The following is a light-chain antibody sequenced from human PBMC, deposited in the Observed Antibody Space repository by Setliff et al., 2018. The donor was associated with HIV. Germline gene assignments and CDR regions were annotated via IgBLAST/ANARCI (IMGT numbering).Light chain of an antibody. CDR2: AAS. J-gene: IGKJ5*01. CDR3: QQYNSYPYT. CDR1: QSLSTW. Sequence: DIQMTQSPSTLSASIGDRVTIVCRASQSLSTWLAWYQQRPGKAPKLLIYAASTLEGGVPSRFSGSGSGTEFTLTISSLQPDDFATYYCQQYNSYPYTFGQGTRLEIK. V-gene: IGKV1-5*03.